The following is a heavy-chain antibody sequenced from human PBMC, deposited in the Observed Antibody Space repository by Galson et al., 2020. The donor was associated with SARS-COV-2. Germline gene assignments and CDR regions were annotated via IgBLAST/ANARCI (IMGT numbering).Heavy chain of an antibody. CDR1: GGSTSSSSYY. CDR3: VRQGGYSGYDPAYF. V-gene: IGHV4-39*01. CDR2: IYYSGSA. J-gene: IGHJ4*02. D-gene: IGHD5-12*01. Sequence: SETLSLTCTVSGGSTSSSSYYWGWIRQPPGKGLEWIGRIYYSGSAYYNPSLKSRVNISVDTSKNQFSLTLSSVTAADTAVYYCVRQGGYSGYDPAYFWGQGTLVTVSS.